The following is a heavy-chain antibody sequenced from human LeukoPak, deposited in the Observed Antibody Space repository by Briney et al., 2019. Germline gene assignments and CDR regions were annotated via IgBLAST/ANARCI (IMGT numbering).Heavy chain of an antibody. Sequence: GGSLRLSCAASGFTFSSYAMSWVRQAPGKGLEWVSAISGSGGSTYYADSVKGRFTISRDNSKNTLYLQMNSLRAEDTAVYYCAKAKQLVPSVGYYYMDVWGKGTTVTVSS. V-gene: IGHV3-23*01. CDR3: AKAKQLVPSVGYYYMDV. CDR1: GFTFSSYA. J-gene: IGHJ6*03. D-gene: IGHD6-6*01. CDR2: ISGSGGST.